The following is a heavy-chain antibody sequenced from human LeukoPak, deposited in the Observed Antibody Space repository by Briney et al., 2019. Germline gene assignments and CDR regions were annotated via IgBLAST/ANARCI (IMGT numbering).Heavy chain of an antibody. J-gene: IGHJ4*02. CDR3: ATDQRYAFDY. CDR1: GFSFTDYP. Sequence: NPGGSLRLSCATSGFSFTDYPMNWVRQAPGKGLEWISNIRTTAEGAKCAYYADSVKGRGTISRDDGKNTLYLHMNSLRDDDTAVYYCATDQRYAFDYWGQGILVTVSS. D-gene: IGHD3-9*01. V-gene: IGHV3-48*02. CDR2: IRTTAEGAKCA.